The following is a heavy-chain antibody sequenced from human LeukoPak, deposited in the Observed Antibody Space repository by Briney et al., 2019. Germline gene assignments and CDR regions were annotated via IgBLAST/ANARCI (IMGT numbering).Heavy chain of an antibody. CDR1: GYSFTSYW. J-gene: IGHJ2*01. Sequence: HGESLKISCKGSGYSFTSYWIGWVRQMPGKGLEWMGIIYPGDSDTRYSPSFQGQVTISADKSINTAYLQWSGLKASDTANYYCTRPLPRGQWYFDLWGRGTPVTVSS. CDR2: IYPGDSDT. V-gene: IGHV5-51*01. CDR3: TRPLPRGQWYFDL.